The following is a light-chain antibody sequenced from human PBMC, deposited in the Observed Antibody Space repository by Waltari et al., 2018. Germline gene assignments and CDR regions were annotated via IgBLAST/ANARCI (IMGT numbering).Light chain of an antibody. CDR3: QQYKSYSIT. J-gene: IGKJ1*01. CDR2: KAS. Sequence: DIQMTQSPSTLSASVGDRVTITCRASQSINNWLAWYQQKPGKAPKLLIYKASSLESGVPSRFSGSGSGTEFTLTISSLQPDDFATYYCQQYKSYSITFGQGTKVEIK. CDR1: QSINNW. V-gene: IGKV1-5*03.